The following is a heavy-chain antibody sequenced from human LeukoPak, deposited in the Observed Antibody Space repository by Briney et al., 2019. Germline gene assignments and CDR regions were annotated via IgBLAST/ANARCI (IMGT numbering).Heavy chain of an antibody. J-gene: IGHJ4*02. CDR1: GYTFTDYY. CDR3: ARVLEMATPGGDC. V-gene: IGHV1-2*02. Sequence: GASVKVSCKASGYTFTDYYMHWVRQAPGQGLEWMGWINPNSGGTNYAQKFQGRVTMTRDTSISTAYMELSRLRSDDTAVYYCARVLEMATPGGDCWGQGTLVTVSS. D-gene: IGHD5-24*01. CDR2: INPNSGGT.